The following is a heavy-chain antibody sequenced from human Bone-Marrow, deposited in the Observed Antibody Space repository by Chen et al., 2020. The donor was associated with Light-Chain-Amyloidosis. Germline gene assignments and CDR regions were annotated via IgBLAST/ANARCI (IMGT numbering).Heavy chain of an antibody. J-gene: IGHJ4*02. CDR1: GYTFPNYW. Sequence: EVQLEQSGPEVKKPGESLKISCKGSGYTFPNYWIGWVRQMHGKGLEWMVVIYPDDSDARYSPSFEGQVTISADKSITTAYLQWRSLKASDTAMYYCARRRDGYNFDYWGQGTLVTVSS. CDR2: IYPDDSDA. V-gene: IGHV5-51*01. D-gene: IGHD5-12*01. CDR3: ARRRDGYNFDY.